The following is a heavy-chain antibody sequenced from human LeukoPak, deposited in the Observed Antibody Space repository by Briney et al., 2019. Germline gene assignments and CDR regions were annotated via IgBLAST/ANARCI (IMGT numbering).Heavy chain of an antibody. CDR3: ASWNWLDGRFDY. D-gene: IGHD3-9*01. CDR2: MNPNSGNT. J-gene: IGHJ4*02. Sequence: ASVKVSCKASGYTFTSYDINWVRQATGQGLEWMGWMNPNSGNTGYAQKFLGRVTMTRNTSISTAYMELSSLRSEDTAVYYCASWNWLDGRFDYWGQGTLVTVSS. CDR1: GYTFTSYD. V-gene: IGHV1-8*01.